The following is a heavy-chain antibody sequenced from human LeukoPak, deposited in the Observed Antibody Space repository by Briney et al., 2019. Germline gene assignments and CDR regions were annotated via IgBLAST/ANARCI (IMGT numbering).Heavy chain of an antibody. V-gene: IGHV4-39*07. CDR3: ARVTGDSPYSFDY. CDR1: GGSISSFNYY. D-gene: IGHD2-21*02. Sequence: SETLSLTCTVSGGSISSFNYYWGWIRQPPGRGLEWIGTIYYSGSTYYNPSLKSRVTISTDTSKNQFSLNLRSVTAADTAVYYCARVTGDSPYSFDYWGQGTLVTVSS. J-gene: IGHJ4*02. CDR2: IYYSGST.